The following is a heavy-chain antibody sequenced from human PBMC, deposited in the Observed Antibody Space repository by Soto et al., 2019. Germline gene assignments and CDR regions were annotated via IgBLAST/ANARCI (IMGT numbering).Heavy chain of an antibody. CDR3: ARDYDSSGDY. CDR2: IYYSGST. Sequence: QLQLQESGPVLVKPSETLSLTCTVSGGSISTSSYYWGWIRQPPGKGLEWIGSIYYSGSTYYTPSLKRRVPISVATSKNQFSLKLSSVTAADTAVYYCARDYDSSGDYWGQGTLVTVSS. V-gene: IGHV4-39*01. D-gene: IGHD3-22*01. J-gene: IGHJ4*02. CDR1: GGSISTSSYY.